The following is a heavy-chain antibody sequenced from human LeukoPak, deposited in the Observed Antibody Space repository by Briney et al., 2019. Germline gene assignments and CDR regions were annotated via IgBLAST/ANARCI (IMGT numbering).Heavy chain of an antibody. D-gene: IGHD1-26*01. J-gene: IGHJ4*02. CDR3: ARVSGSYWY. CDR1: GGSISSYY. V-gene: IGHV4-59*01. Sequence: SETLSLTCTVSGGSISSYYWSWIRQPPGKGLEWIGHIYYSGSTNYNPSLKSRATISVDTSKNQFSLKLTSVTAADTAVYYCARVSGSYWYWGQGTLVTVSS. CDR2: IYYSGST.